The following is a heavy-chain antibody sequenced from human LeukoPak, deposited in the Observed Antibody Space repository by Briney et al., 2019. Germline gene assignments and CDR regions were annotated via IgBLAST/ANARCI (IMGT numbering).Heavy chain of an antibody. CDR2: IYDSGST. CDR3: ARGSRRLADFHY. CDR1: AGYINSYY. J-gene: IGHJ4*02. Sequence: SETLSLTCIVSAGYINSYYWSWIRQPPGKGLEWIGYIYDSGSTNYNPSLKSRVTMSIDTSKNQFSLKLRSMTAADTAVYYCARGSRRLADFHYWGQGTLVAVSS. D-gene: IGHD1-26*01. V-gene: IGHV4-59*08.